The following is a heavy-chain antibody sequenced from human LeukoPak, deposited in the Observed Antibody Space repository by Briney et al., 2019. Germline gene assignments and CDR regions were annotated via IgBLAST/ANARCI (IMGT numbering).Heavy chain of an antibody. J-gene: IGHJ4*02. V-gene: IGHV4-31*03. CDR2: IYYSGST. Sequence: SETLSLTCTVTDGSISSGGYYWSWIRQHPGKGLEWIGYIYYSGSTYYNPSLKSRVTISVDTSKNQFSLKLSSVTAADTAVYYCAREGPGGYSDPTPGPIEYWGQGTLVTVSS. CDR1: DGSISSGGYY. CDR3: AREGPGGYSDPTPGPIEY. D-gene: IGHD1-26*01.